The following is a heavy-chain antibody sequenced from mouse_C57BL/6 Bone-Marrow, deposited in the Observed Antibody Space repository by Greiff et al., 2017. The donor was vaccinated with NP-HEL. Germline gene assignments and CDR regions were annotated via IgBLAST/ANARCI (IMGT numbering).Heavy chain of an antibody. J-gene: IGHJ3*01. CDR2: INPGSGGT. CDR3: ARHDGYSH. D-gene: IGHD2-3*01. Sequence: VQLQQSGAELVRPGTSVKVSCKASGYAFTNYLIEWVKQRPGQGLEWIGVINPGSGGTNYNEKFKGKATLTADKSSSTAYMQLSSLTSEDSAVYFCARHDGYSHWGQGTLVTVSA. CDR1: GYAFTNYL. V-gene: IGHV1-54*01.